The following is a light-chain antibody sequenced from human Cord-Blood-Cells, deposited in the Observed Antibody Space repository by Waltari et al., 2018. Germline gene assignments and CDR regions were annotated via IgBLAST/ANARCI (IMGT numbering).Light chain of an antibody. CDR3: SSYTSSSTWV. J-gene: IGLJ3*02. CDR2: DVS. V-gene: IGLV2-14*01. Sequence: QSALTQSASVSGSPGQSITISCTGTSSDVGGYNYVSWYQQHPGKAPKLMIYDVSKRPSGVSTRFSGSKSGNTASLTISGLQAEDEADYYCSSYTSSSTWVFGGGTKLTVL. CDR1: SSDVGGYNY.